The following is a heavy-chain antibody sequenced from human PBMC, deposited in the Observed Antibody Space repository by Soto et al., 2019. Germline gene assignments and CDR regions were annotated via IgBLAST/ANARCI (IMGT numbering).Heavy chain of an antibody. D-gene: IGHD3-22*01. J-gene: IGHJ4*02. CDR1: GYIFTKNA. CDR3: ARVAGDSSGYLDY. V-gene: IGHV1-3*01. CDR2: INAGNGNT. Sequence: SVKVSCKTSGYIFTKNAIHWVRQAPGYGLEWMAWINAGNGNTIYSQKFQGRVTITRDTSASTAYMELSSLRSEDTAVYYCARVAGDSSGYLDYWGQGTLVTVSS.